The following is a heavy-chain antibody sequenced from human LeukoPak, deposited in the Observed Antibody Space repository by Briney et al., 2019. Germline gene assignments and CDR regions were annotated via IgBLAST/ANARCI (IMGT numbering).Heavy chain of an antibody. CDR2: ISGGGGST. V-gene: IGHV3-23*01. CDR3: AKGRYDSSGYFYFDS. D-gene: IGHD3-22*01. CDR1: GFTFSIYA. J-gene: IGHJ4*02. Sequence: GGSLRLSCAASGFTFSIYAMSWVRQAPGKGLEWVSASVISGGGGSTYYADPVKGRFTISRDNSKNALFLQMNSLRADDTAVYYCAKGRYDSSGYFYFDSWGQGTLVTVSS.